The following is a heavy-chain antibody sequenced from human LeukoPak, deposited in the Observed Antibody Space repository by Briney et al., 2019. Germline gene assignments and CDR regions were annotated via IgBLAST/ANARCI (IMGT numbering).Heavy chain of an antibody. CDR3: ARAYSGSYFPDY. V-gene: IGHV3-74*01. CDR2: INSDGSST. Sequence: GGSLRLSCAASGFTFSSYWMHWVRQAPGKGLVWVSRINSDGSSTSYADSVKGRFTISRDNAKNTLYLQMNSLRAEDTAVYYSARAYSGSYFPDYWGQGTLVIVSS. D-gene: IGHD1-26*01. CDR1: GFTFSSYW. J-gene: IGHJ4*02.